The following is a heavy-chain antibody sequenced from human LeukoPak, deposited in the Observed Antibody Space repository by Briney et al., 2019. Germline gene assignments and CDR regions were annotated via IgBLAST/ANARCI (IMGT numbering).Heavy chain of an antibody. V-gene: IGHV3-9*01. J-gene: IGHJ4*02. CDR1: GFTFDDYA. CDR3: AKDFYSSSSFFDY. Sequence: SGGSLRLSCAASGFTFDDYAMHWVRQAPGKGLEWVSGISWNSGSIGYADSVKGRFTISRDNAKNSLYLQMNSPRAEDTALYYCAKDFYSSSSFFDYWGQGALVTVSS. D-gene: IGHD6-6*01. CDR2: ISWNSGSI.